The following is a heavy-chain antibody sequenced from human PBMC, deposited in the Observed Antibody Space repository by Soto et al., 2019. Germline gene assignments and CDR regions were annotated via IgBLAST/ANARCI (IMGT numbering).Heavy chain of an antibody. D-gene: IGHD2-2*02. CDR1: GFTFGDYA. CDR2: IRSKAYGGTT. Sequence: GGSLRLSCTASGFTFGDYAMSWFRQAPGKGLEWVGFIRSKAYGGTTEYAASVKGRFTISRDDSKSIAYLQMNSLKTEDTAVYYCTRVLKDIVVVPAAIEVDYWGQGTLVTVSS. J-gene: IGHJ4*02. V-gene: IGHV3-49*03. CDR3: TRVLKDIVVVPAAIEVDY.